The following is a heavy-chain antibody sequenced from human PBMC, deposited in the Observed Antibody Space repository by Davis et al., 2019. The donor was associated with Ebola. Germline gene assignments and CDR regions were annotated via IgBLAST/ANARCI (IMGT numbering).Heavy chain of an antibody. J-gene: IGHJ6*02. V-gene: IGHV1-18*01. CDR2: ISAYNGDT. D-gene: IGHD1-7*01. CDR1: GYNFVAYG. Sequence: AASVKVSCKASGYNFVAYGITWVRQAPGQGLEWMGWISAYNGDTNYEQKFQGRVTITRDTSASTAYMELSSLRSEDTAVYYCASLELRGRYYGMDVWGQGTTVTVSS. CDR3: ASLELRGRYYGMDV.